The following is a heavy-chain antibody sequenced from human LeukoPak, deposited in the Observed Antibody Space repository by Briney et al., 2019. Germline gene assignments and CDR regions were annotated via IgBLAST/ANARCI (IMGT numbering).Heavy chain of an antibody. CDR3: AKDVYYYESSGPYDY. CDR1: GFTFGDYA. D-gene: IGHD3-22*01. Sequence: GGSLRLSCAASGFTFGDYAMHWVRQAPGKGLEWVSDISWNSGSICYADSVKGRFTISRDNAKNSLYLQMNSLRAEDTALYYCAKDVYYYESSGPYDYWGQGTLVTVSS. J-gene: IGHJ4*02. CDR2: ISWNSGSI. V-gene: IGHV3-9*01.